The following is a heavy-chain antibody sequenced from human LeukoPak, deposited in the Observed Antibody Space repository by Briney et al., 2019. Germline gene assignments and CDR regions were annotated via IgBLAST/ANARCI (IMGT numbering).Heavy chain of an antibody. CDR3: ARDEGYYYDSSGYYLFDY. J-gene: IGHJ4*02. CDR1: GYTFTVYY. Sequence: ASLRVSSTASGYTFTVYYMHSVRPAPGQGLERMGWINPNSGGTNYAQKFQGRVTMARDTSISTAYMELSRLRSDDTAVYYWARDEGYYYDSSGYYLFDYWGQGTLVTVSS. CDR2: INPNSGGT. D-gene: IGHD3-22*01. V-gene: IGHV1-2*02.